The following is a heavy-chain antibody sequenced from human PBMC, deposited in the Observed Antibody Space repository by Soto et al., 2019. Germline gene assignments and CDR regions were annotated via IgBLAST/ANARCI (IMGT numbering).Heavy chain of an antibody. CDR3: TREVATVPDY. J-gene: IGHJ4*02. CDR2: ISPDGSIT. Sequence: EVQLVESGGGLVQPGGSLRLSCAASGFTFRSYWMHWVRQAPGKGLVWVSRISPDGSITNYADSVKGRFTISRDNAKNTLFLQMNSLRAKDTAVYYCTREVATVPDYWGQGTLVTVSS. D-gene: IGHD6-13*01. V-gene: IGHV3-74*01. CDR1: GFTFRSYW.